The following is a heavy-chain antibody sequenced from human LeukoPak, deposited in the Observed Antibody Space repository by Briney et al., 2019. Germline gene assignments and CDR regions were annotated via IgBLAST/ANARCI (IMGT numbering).Heavy chain of an antibody. Sequence: SETLSLTCAVYGGSFSGYYWSWIRQPPGKGLEWIGEINHSGSTNYNPSLKSRVTISVDTSKDQFSLKLSSVTAADTAVYYCARASAKGYDYVWGSYRYNDWFDPWGQGTLVTVSS. J-gene: IGHJ5*02. CDR3: ARASAKGYDYVWGSYRYNDWFDP. D-gene: IGHD3-16*02. V-gene: IGHV4-34*01. CDR2: INHSGST. CDR1: GGSFSGYY.